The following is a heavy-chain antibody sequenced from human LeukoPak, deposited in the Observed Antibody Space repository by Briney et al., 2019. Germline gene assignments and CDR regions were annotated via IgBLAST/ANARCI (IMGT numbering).Heavy chain of an antibody. J-gene: IGHJ6*03. D-gene: IGHD3-22*01. V-gene: IGHV4-59*01. CDR1: GGSISSYF. CDR2: IFYNGST. Sequence: PSETLSLTCTVSGGSISSYFWSWIRQPPGKGLEWIGYIFYNGSTNYNPSLKSRVTISVDTSKTQFSLKLSSVTAADTAVYYCAKGSKLVVITRDHYMAVWGKGTTVTISS. CDR3: AKGSKLVVITRDHYMAV.